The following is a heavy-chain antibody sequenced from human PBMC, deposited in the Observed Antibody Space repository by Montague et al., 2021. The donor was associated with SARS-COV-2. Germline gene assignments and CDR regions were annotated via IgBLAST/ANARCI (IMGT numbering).Heavy chain of an antibody. V-gene: IGHV3-21*01. J-gene: IGHJ4*02. CDR2: ISSSSSYI. Sequence: SLRLSCAASGFTFSSYSMNWVRQAPGKGLEWVSSISSSSSYIYCADSVKGRFTISRDNAKNSLYLQMNSLRAEDTAVYYCARNLGSGWAFFDYWGQGTLVTVSS. CDR1: GFTFSSYS. D-gene: IGHD6-19*01. CDR3: ARNLGSGWAFFDY.